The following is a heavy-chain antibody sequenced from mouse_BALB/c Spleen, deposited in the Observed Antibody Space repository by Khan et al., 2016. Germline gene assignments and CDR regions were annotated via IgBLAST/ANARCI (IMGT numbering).Heavy chain of an antibody. D-gene: IGHD1-1*02. V-gene: IGHV1-26*01. J-gene: IGHJ2*01. CDR2: VNPNNGGT. Sequence: VQLKESGPDLVKPGASVNISCKASGYSFTGYYMHWVKESHGKSLEWIGRVNPNNGGTSYNQKFKGKAILTVDKSSSIAYMELRSLTSEDSAVYYCASMGGHCEGWGQGTTLTVSS. CDR1: GYSFTGYY. CDR3: ASMGGHCEG.